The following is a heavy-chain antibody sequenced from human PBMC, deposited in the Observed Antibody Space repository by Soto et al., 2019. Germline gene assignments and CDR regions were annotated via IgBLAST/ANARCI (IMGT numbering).Heavy chain of an antibody. V-gene: IGHV3-33*01. D-gene: IGHD3-3*01. CDR1: GFTFSSYG. CDR3: ARDFHDFWSSSSYYYGMDV. Sequence: QVQLVESGGGVVQPGRSLRLSCAASGFTFSSYGMHWVRQAPGKGLEWVAVIWDDGSNKYYADSVKGRFTISRDNSKNTLYLHMSSLRAEDTAVYYCARDFHDFWSSSSYYYGMDVWGQGTTVTVSS. J-gene: IGHJ6*02. CDR2: IWDDGSNK.